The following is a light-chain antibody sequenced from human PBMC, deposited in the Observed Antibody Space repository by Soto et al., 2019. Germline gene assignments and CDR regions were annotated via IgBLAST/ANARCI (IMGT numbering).Light chain of an antibody. CDR2: DVS. Sequence: QSALTQPASVSGSPGQSITISCTGTSSDVGGYNYVSWYQQHPGKATKLMIYDVSNRPSGVSNRFSGSKSGNTASLTISGLQAEDDADYYCCSYRSRSTLLYVFGTGTKLTVL. V-gene: IGLV2-14*01. CDR3: CSYRSRSTLLYV. CDR1: SSDVGGYNY. J-gene: IGLJ1*01.